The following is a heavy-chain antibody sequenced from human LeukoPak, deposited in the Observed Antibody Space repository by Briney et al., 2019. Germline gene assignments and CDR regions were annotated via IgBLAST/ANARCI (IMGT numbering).Heavy chain of an antibody. V-gene: IGHV4-59*08. CDR2: IYYSGST. CDR1: GGSISSYY. J-gene: IGHJ6*02. D-gene: IGHD2-2*01. CDR3: ASLPAAGYYGMDV. Sequence: SETLSLTCTVSGGSISSYYWSWIRQPPGKGLEWIGDIYYSGSTNYNPSLKSRVTISVDTSKNQFSLKLSSVTAADTAVYYCASLPAAGYYGMDVWGQGTTVTVSS.